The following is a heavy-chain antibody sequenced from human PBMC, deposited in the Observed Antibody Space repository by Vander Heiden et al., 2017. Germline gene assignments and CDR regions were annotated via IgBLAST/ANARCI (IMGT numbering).Heavy chain of an antibody. V-gene: IGHV4-39*01. D-gene: IGHD3-9*01. CDR1: GGSVTYTSNY. J-gene: IGHJ4*02. CDR2: IFFDGST. Sequence: QVQLQESGPGLVKPSETLSLTCAVSGGSVTYTSNYWAWIRQPPGKGLEWIGSIFFDGSTYYTPSLKSRVTMSVDTSKNQFSLNLISVTAADTAVYYCARQKRYYDTLTGYPDYWGQGTLVIVSS. CDR3: ARQKRYYDTLTGYPDY.